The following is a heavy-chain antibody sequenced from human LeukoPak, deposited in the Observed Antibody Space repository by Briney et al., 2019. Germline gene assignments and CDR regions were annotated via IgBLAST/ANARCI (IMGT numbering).Heavy chain of an antibody. Sequence: ASVKVSCKASGYTFTGYYMHWVRQAPGQGLEWMGWINPNSGGTNYAQKFQGRVTMTRDTSISTAYMELSRLRSDDTAVYYCAPTAEAYTSWWKVWGQGTLVNVSS. CDR2: INPNSGGT. D-gene: IGHD3-16*01. J-gene: IGHJ4*02. CDR3: APTAEAYTSWWKV. V-gene: IGHV1-2*02. CDR1: GYTFTGYY.